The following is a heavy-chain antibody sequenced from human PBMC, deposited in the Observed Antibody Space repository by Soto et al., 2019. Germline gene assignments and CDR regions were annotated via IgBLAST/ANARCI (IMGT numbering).Heavy chain of an antibody. CDR2: ISAYNGNT. J-gene: IGHJ4*02. Sequence: GASVKVSCKASGYTFTSYGISWVRQAPGQGLEWMGWISAYNGNTNYAQMLQGRVTMTTDTSTSTAYMELRSLRSDDTAVYYCARYAFGVVVVAATGGYWGQGTPVTVSS. D-gene: IGHD2-15*01. CDR1: GYTFTSYG. V-gene: IGHV1-18*01. CDR3: ARYAFGVVVVAATGGY.